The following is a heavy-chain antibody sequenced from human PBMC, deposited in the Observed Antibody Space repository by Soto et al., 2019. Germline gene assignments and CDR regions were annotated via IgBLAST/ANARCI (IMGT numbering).Heavy chain of an antibody. D-gene: IGHD4-17*01. CDR3: ARDGWTYGGYFDY. CDR1: GFTFNRYA. CDR2: ISYDGNNK. J-gene: IGHJ4*02. V-gene: IGHV3-30-3*01. Sequence: PRLSLEHSGFTFNRYAMHWVRQAPVKVLEWVAFISYDGNNKYYSDSVKGRLTISRDNSKNTLYLQLNSLRGEDTAVYYCARDGWTYGGYFDYWGQGIMVPV.